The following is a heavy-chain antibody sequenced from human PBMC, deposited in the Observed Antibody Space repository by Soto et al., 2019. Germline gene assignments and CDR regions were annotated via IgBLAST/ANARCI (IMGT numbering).Heavy chain of an antibody. CDR3: AKHADATFENSGHHFTRPQF. J-gene: IGHJ4*02. CDR1: GFTFSRCS. D-gene: IGHD3-22*01. V-gene: IGHV3-23*01. CDR2: ISGDGGNI. Sequence: EGQLLESGGGLVQPGGSLRLSCAASGFTFSRCSMSWLRQAPGKGLEWVSAISGDGGNIFYADSVRGRFTISRDNSKNTLYLQMNSLRAEDTALFFCAKHADATFENSGHHFTRPQFWGQGTLVTVSS.